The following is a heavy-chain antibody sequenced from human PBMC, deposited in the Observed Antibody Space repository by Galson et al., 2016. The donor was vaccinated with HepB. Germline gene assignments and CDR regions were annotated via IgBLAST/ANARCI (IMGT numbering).Heavy chain of an antibody. CDR2: VYYSGTA. Sequence: SETLSLTCAVSGGSISSGGYYWNWIRQHPGKGLEWIGSVYYSGTAYYDPSLKSRVSISVDTSKNQFSLRLSSVTAGDTAVYFCASHCGGDCYNNLADAFDICGRGIMATVSS. D-gene: IGHD2-21*01. J-gene: IGHJ3*02. V-gene: IGHV4-39*01. CDR1: GGSISSGGYY. CDR3: ASHCGGDCYNNLADAFDI.